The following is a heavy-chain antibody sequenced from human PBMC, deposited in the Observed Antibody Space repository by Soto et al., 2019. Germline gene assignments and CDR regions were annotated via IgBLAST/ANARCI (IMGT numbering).Heavy chain of an antibody. V-gene: IGHV3-23*01. D-gene: IGHD6-13*01. J-gene: IGHJ6*02. Sequence: PGGSLRLSCAASGFTFSGYGMSWVRQSPGRGLEWVSTIDRSGASTVYGDSVKGRFTISRDNAKSTVSLQMNSLRAEDTGVYYCAKDGTAAGIHYYGMDVWGQGTTVTVSS. CDR2: IDRSGAST. CDR1: GFTFSGYG. CDR3: AKDGTAAGIHYYGMDV.